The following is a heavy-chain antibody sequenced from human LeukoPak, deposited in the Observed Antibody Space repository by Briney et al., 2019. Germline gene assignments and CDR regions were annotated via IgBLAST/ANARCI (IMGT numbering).Heavy chain of an antibody. CDR2: IYASGST. CDR1: GGSISSYY. CDR3: ARDLTDYYELDY. J-gene: IGHJ4*02. V-gene: IGHV4-4*07. D-gene: IGHD3-22*01. Sequence: PETLSLTCTVSGGSISSYYWSWIRQPAGKGPEWIGRIYASGSTNYNPSLKSRVTMSVDTSKNQFSLKLSSVTAADTALYYCARDLTDYYELDYWGQGTLVTVSS.